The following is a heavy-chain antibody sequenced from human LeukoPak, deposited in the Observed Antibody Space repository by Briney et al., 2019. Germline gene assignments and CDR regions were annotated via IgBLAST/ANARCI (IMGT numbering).Heavy chain of an antibody. CDR3: ARDILAVTSYDYYGMDV. V-gene: IGHV1-2*02. Sequence: ASVNLSCKASGYTFTGYYMHWVWQAPGQGLGWMGWINPNSGGTNYAQTCQGRVSTTRDTAISTAYMELSRLRSDDTAVYYCARDILAVTSYDYYGMDVWGQGTTVTVSS. CDR2: INPNSGGT. D-gene: IGHD4-17*01. CDR1: GYTFTGYY. J-gene: IGHJ6*02.